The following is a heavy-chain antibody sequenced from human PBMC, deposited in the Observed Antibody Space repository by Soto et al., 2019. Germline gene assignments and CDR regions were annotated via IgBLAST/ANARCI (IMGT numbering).Heavy chain of an antibody. V-gene: IGHV1-3*05. CDR3: ASQHSNYITYYGMDV. J-gene: IGHJ6*02. CDR2: INAGNGNT. CDR1: GYTFTSYA. D-gene: IGHD4-4*01. Sequence: QVQLVQSGAEEKKPGASVKVSCKASGYTFTSYAMHWVRQAPGQRLEWMGWINAGNGNTKYSQKFQSRVTITRDTSASTAYMELNSLRSEDTAVYYCASQHSNYITYYGMDVWGQGTTVTVSS.